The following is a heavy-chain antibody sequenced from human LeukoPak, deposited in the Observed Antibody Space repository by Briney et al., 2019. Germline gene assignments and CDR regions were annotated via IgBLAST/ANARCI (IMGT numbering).Heavy chain of an antibody. CDR3: ARRKAAADYYYGMDV. D-gene: IGHD6-13*01. Sequence: SETLSLTCTVSGGSISGYYWSWIRQPPGKGLEWIGYVYYSGSTNYNPSLKSRVTISVDTSKNQFSLNLSSVTAADTAVYYCARRKAAADYYYGMDVWGQGTTVTVSS. CDR2: VYYSGST. V-gene: IGHV4-59*08. CDR1: GGSISGYY. J-gene: IGHJ6*02.